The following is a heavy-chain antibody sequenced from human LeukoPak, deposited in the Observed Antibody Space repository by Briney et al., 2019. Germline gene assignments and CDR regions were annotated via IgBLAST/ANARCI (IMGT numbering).Heavy chain of an antibody. CDR2: MNPNSGNT. V-gene: IGHV1-8*03. D-gene: IGHD3-16*02. CDR3: ARVGRYDYVWGSYRYLDY. J-gene: IGHJ4*02. Sequence: ASVTVSCKASGYTFTSYDINWVRQATGQGLEWMGWMNPNSGNTGYAQKFQGRVTITRNTSISTAYMELSSLRSEDTAVYYCARVGRYDYVWGSYRYLDYWGQGTLVTVSS. CDR1: GYTFTSYD.